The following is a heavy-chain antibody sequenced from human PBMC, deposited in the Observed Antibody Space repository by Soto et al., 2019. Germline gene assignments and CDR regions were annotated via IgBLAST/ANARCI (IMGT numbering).Heavy chain of an antibody. CDR2: IHYSGST. Sequence: SETLSLTCTVSGGSISSSSYHWGWIRQPPGKGLEWIGNIHYSGSTYHNPSLKSRVTISVDTSKNQVSLKLNSVTAVDTAVYYCARTANWLDPWGQGTLVTVSS. CDR3: ARTANWLDP. CDR1: GGSISSSSYH. V-gene: IGHV4-39*01. J-gene: IGHJ5*02.